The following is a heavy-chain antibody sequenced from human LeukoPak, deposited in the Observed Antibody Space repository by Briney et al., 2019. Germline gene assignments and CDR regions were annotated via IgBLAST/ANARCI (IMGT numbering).Heavy chain of an antibody. CDR2: MFYSGTS. J-gene: IGHJ5*02. D-gene: IGHD4-11*01. CDR3: ARIMPSDYSPSP. Sequence: SETLSLICSVSGASVTSYYWTWIRQPPGKGLVSMGYMFYSGTSNYNPSLKIRGTISMDTSKNQFSLKLTSVTAADTAVYYCARIMPSDYSPSPWGPGALVTVSS. CDR1: GASVTSYY. V-gene: IGHV4-59*02.